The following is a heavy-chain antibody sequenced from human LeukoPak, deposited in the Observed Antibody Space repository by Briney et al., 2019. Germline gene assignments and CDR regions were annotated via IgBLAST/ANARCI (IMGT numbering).Heavy chain of an antibody. CDR2: ISSSGSTI. Sequence: PGGSLRLSCAASGFTFSSYEMNWVRQAPGKGLELISYISSSGSTIYYADSVKGRFTISRDNAENSLYLQMNSLRAEDTTLYYCARRSAYGFDYWGQGTLVTVSS. CDR3: ARRSAYGFDY. CDR1: GFTFSSYE. V-gene: IGHV3-48*03. J-gene: IGHJ4*02. D-gene: IGHD5-12*01.